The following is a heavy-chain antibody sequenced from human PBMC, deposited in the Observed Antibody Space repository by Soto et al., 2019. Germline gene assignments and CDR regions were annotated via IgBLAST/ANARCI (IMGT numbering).Heavy chain of an antibody. Sequence: PGGSLRLSCAASGLTFSSYWMHWVRQAPGKGLVWVSRINRDGSDTTYADSVKGRFIISRDNAKNTTYLQMSSLRAQDTAVYYCAGQNSDDELDHFDFWGQGVLVTVSS. CDR1: GLTFSSYW. CDR2: INRDGSDT. J-gene: IGHJ4*02. V-gene: IGHV3-74*01. D-gene: IGHD5-12*01. CDR3: AGQNSDDELDHFDF.